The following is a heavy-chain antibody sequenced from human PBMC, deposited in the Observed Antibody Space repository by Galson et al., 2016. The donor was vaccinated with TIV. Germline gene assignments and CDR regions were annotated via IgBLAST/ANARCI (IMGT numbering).Heavy chain of an antibody. CDR3: AKDRNTAFDTHYSYYGLDY. J-gene: IGHJ6*02. CDR1: GGTFSSYV. V-gene: IGHV1-69*13. Sequence: SVKVSCKASGGTFSSYVIKWVRQAPGQGLEWMGEIIPMFGTANYAQKFQGRVTITADESTSTAYMELSSLRSEDTAVYYCAKDRNTAFDTHYSYYGLDYWGQGTMVTVSS. D-gene: IGHD5-18*01. CDR2: IIPMFGTA.